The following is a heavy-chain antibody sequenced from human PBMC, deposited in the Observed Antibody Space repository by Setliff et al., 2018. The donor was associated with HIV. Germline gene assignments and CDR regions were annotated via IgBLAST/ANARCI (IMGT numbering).Heavy chain of an antibody. V-gene: IGHV1-2*02. J-gene: IGHJ3*01. CDR1: GYTFTGNSDYY. Sequence: ASVKVSCKASGYTFTGNSDYYLHWVRQAPGQGPEWMGWINPYSGGTLYAQKFHGRVTMTRDTSVNTAYMELSSLRSDDSALYYCTRPLRTRSAIDPFHLWGQGTLVTVSS. CDR2: INPYSGGT. CDR3: TRPLRTRSAIDPFHL. D-gene: IGHD6-25*01.